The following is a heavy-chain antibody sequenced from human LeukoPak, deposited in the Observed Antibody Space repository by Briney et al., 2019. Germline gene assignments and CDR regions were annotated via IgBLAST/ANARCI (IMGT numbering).Heavy chain of an antibody. D-gene: IGHD2-8*01. CDR3: AKSYCTNGVCYIDY. V-gene: IGHV3-23*01. Sequence: TGGSLRLSCAASGFTFSSYAMNWVRQAPGKGLEWVSVISGSGGTTYYADSVKGRFTISRDNSKNTLYLQMNSLRAEDTAVYYCAKSYCTNGVCYIDYWGQGTLVTVSS. CDR2: ISGSGGTT. CDR1: GFTFSSYA. J-gene: IGHJ4*02.